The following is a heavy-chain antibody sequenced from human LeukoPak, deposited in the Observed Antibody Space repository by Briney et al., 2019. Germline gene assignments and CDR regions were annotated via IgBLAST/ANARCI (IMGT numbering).Heavy chain of an antibody. J-gene: IGHJ5*02. Sequence: ASVKVSCKXSGYTFTSYIISWVRQAPGQGLERMGWINAYNGNTDYAQRVQGRVTMTTDTSTSTAYMELRSLRSDDTAVYYCARDVHGDYGSGWFDPWGQGTLVSVSS. D-gene: IGHD4-17*01. CDR1: GYTFTSYI. V-gene: IGHV1-18*01. CDR3: ARDVHGDYGSGWFDP. CDR2: INAYNGNT.